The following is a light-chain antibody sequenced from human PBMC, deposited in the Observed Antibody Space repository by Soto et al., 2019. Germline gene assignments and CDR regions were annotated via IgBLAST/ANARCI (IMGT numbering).Light chain of an antibody. J-gene: IGLJ1*01. CDR2: GNS. CDR1: SSNIGAGYV. V-gene: IGLV1-40*01. CDR3: QSNDSSLSGYV. Sequence: QSVLTQPPSVSGAPGQRVTISCTGGSSNIGAGYVVHWYQQLPGTAPKLLIYGNSNRPSGVPDRFSASKSGTSASLAITGLQAEDEADYYCQSNDSSLSGYVFGTGTKVTVL.